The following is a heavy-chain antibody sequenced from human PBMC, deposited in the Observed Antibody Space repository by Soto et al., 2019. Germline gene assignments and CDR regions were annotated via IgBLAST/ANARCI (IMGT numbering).Heavy chain of an antibody. D-gene: IGHD1-1*01. J-gene: IGHJ4*02. CDR3: ARRAETNGWNGFGADKYYFDF. CDR2: LNPNTGNS. Sequence: ASVNVSCKASGWTFTNYDIYGVRQATGQGLEWMRWLNPNTGNSGYAQKFQGRITVTSDTSINTVHMELSSLRSEDTAVYYCARRAETNGWNGFGADKYYFDFWGRGTLVTAPQ. CDR1: GWTFTNYD. V-gene: IGHV1-8*01.